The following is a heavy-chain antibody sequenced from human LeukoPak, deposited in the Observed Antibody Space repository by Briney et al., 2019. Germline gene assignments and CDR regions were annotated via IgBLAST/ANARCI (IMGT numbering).Heavy chain of an antibody. CDR1: GFTFSFYA. CDR2: ISTSGDST. D-gene: IGHD5-12*01. V-gene: IGHV3-23*01. Sequence: GGSLRLSCAASGFTFSFYALSWVRQAPGKGLEWVSAISTSGDSTYYADSVKGRFTVSRDNSKNTLYLQMNILRPEDTAVYYCAKGGRGYSGYDYKDYYYGMDVWGQGTTVTVSS. J-gene: IGHJ6*02. CDR3: AKGGRGYSGYDYKDYYYGMDV.